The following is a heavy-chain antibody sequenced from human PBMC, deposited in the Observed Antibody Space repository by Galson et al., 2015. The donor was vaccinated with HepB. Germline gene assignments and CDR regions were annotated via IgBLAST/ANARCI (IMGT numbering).Heavy chain of an antibody. J-gene: IGHJ2*01. D-gene: IGHD4-17*01. CDR3: TTEDSHYARAPIYWYFDL. CDR1: GFTFSNAW. Sequence: SLRLSCAASGFTFSNAWMNWVRQAPGKGLEWVGRIKSKTDGGTTDYAAPVKGRFTISRDDSKNTLYLQMNSLKTEDTAVYYCTTEDSHYARAPIYWYFDLWGRGTLVTVSS. CDR2: IKSKTDGGTT. V-gene: IGHV3-15*07.